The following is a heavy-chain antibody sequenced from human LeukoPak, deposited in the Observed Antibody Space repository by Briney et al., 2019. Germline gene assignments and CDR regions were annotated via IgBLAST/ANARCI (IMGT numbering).Heavy chain of an antibody. V-gene: IGHV4-34*01. CDR1: GGSFSGYY. Sequence: SSETLSLTCAVYGGSFSGYYWSWIRQPPGKGLEWIGEINHSGSTNYNPSLKSRVTISVDTSKNQFSLKLSSVTAADTAVYYCARTRREQQLVLFDYWGQGTLVTVSS. J-gene: IGHJ4*02. CDR2: INHSGST. D-gene: IGHD6-13*01. CDR3: ARTRREQQLVLFDY.